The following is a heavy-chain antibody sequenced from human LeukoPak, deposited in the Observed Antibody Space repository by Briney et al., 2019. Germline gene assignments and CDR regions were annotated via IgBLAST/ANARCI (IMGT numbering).Heavy chain of an antibody. J-gene: IGHJ6*03. D-gene: IGHD1-1*01. CDR3: AREGSDWNRNYYYYYYMDV. CDR2: ISPGGPT. Sequence: GGSLRLSCVGSGFPFSSHGMNWVRQAPGKGLEWVSGISPGGPTYYADSVKGRFTISRDDSRNTVYLQMRNLRADDTAVYYCAREGSDWNRNYYYYYYMDVWGKGTTVTVSS. CDR1: GFPFSSHG. V-gene: IGHV3-23*01.